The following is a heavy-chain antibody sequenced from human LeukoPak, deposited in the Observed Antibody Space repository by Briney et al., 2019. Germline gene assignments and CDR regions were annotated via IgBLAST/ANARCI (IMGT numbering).Heavy chain of an antibody. CDR2: INPSGGRT. CDR3: ARDWSYGSGSYYMLPYYYMDV. Sequence: ASVKVSCKASGYTFTSYYIYWMRQAHGHGLDWMGIINPSGGRTNYAHKFQGRVTMTRDMSTNTVYMELSSLRSEDTAVYYCARDWSYGSGSYYMLPYYYMDVWGKGTTVTISS. CDR1: GYTFTSYY. V-gene: IGHV1-46*01. J-gene: IGHJ6*03. D-gene: IGHD3-10*01.